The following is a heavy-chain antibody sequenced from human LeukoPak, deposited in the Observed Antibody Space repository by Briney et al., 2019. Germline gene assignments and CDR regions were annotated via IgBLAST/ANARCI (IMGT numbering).Heavy chain of an antibody. CDR1: GGSISSSNYY. CDR2: IYYSGST. V-gene: IGHV4-39*01. D-gene: IGHD4-11*01. Sequence: SETLSLTCTVSGGSISSSNYYWGWIRQPPGKGLEWIGSIYYSGSTYYNLSLKSRVTISVDTSKNQFSLKLSSVTAADTAVYYCARLGRTTVTNYFDYWGQGTLVTVSS. J-gene: IGHJ4*02. CDR3: ARLGRTTVTNYFDY.